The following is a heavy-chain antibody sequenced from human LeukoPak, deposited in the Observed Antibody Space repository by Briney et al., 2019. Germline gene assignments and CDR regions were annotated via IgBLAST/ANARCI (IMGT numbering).Heavy chain of an antibody. CDR3: AVLMRHYGIDV. D-gene: IGHD3-9*01. CDR1: GGSLSGNY. V-gene: IGHV4-34*01. CDR2: INYDGHT. J-gene: IGHJ6*02. Sequence: SETLSLTCAVHGGSLSGNYWDWIRQTPGKGPEWLGDINYDGHTNYSPSLESRLTISVDSSKNQFALTLRSVTAADAAVYYCAVLMRHYGIDVWGQGTTVTVSS.